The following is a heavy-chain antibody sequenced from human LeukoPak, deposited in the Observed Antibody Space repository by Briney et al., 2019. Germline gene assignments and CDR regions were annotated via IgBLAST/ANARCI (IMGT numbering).Heavy chain of an antibody. CDR1: GFTFTGYY. CDR2: INLNSGGT. D-gene: IGHD6-13*01. Sequence: ASVKVSCKASGFTFTGYYMHWVRQAPGQGLEWMGWINLNSGGTKYAQKFQGWVTMTRDTSISTAYMELSRLRSEDTAVYYCARAGRIAAAGTRRYFDYWGQGTLVTVSS. J-gene: IGHJ4*02. CDR3: ARAGRIAAAGTRRYFDY. V-gene: IGHV1-2*04.